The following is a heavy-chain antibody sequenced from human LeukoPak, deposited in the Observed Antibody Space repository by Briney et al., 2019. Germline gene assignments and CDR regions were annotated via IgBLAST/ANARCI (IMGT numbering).Heavy chain of an antibody. Sequence: PGGSLRLSCAASGPTFSYYAMTWVRHAPGKGLEWVSSITGDSGATSYADSVKGRFTVYRDNSINTLYLQMNSLRAGDTAVYYCAKDPNGDYVGAFDSWGQGTLVTVSS. V-gene: IGHV3-23*01. D-gene: IGHD4-17*01. CDR2: ITGDSGAT. CDR1: GPTFSYYA. CDR3: AKDPNGDYVGAFDS. J-gene: IGHJ3*01.